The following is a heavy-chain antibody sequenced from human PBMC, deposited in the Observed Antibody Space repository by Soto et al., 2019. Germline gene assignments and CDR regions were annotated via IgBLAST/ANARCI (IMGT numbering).Heavy chain of an antibody. CDR2: ISFNGLSQ. CDR1: GFTFSSFA. D-gene: IGHD3-16*01. V-gene: IGHV3-30*03. CDR3: AIGGRGIRGAFDV. J-gene: IGHJ3*01. Sequence: QELLVESGGGVVQPGKSLRLACAASGFTFSSFAMHWVRQAPGKGLEWVSVISFNGLSQFYPDSIRGRVTMPRDNSKNTLYRQLDSLSPDDTAVYYCAIGGRGIRGAFDVWGQGTEVSVS.